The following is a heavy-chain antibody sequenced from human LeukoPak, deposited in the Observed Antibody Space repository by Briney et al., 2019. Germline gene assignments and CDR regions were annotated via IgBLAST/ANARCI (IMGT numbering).Heavy chain of an antibody. CDR1: GFTFSSYG. J-gene: IGHJ4*02. CDR3: AKVRWDNSGWYYLDS. CDR2: ISYNGINE. D-gene: IGHD6-19*01. Sequence: GGSLRLSCAASGFTFSSYGMHWVRQAPGKGLEWMAVISYNGINEYYADSVKGRFTISRDNSKSTLLLQMNSLRAEDTAVYYCAKVRWDNSGWYYLDSWGQGTLVTVSS. V-gene: IGHV3-30*18.